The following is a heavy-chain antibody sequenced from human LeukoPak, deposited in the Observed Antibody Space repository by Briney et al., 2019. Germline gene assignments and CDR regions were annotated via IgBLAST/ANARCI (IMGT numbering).Heavy chain of an antibody. CDR2: INPNSGGT. J-gene: IGHJ1*01. Sequence: ASVKVSCKASGYTFTGYYMHWVRQAPGQGLEWMGWINPNSGGTNYAQKFQGRVTMTRDTSISTAYMELRSLRSDDTAVYYCARANYYDSSGYYLNAGYFQHWGQGTLVTVSS. V-gene: IGHV1-2*02. CDR3: ARANYYDSSGYYLNAGYFQH. CDR1: GYTFTGYY. D-gene: IGHD3-22*01.